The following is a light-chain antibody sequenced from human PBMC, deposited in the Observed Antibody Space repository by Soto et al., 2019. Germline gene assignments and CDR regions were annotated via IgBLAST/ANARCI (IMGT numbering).Light chain of an antibody. CDR2: DVS. CDR1: SSDVGGYNY. Sequence: QSALTQPASVSGSPGQSITISCTGTSSDVGGYNYASWYQRHPGKAPKLMIHDVSNRPSGVSNRFSGSKSGNTASLTISGLQAEDEADYYCSSYTSSSTRVFGTGTKVTVL. J-gene: IGLJ1*01. V-gene: IGLV2-14*01. CDR3: SSYTSSSTRV.